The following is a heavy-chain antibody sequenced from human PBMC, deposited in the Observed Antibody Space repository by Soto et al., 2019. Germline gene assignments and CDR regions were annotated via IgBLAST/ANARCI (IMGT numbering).Heavy chain of an antibody. V-gene: IGHV4-4*02. CDR1: GCSISSSNW. CDR2: MYHSGST. J-gene: IGHJ5*02. CDR3: ARAHCSGGSCYSVQHWFDP. D-gene: IGHD2-15*01. Sequence: SETLSLTCAVSGCSISSSNWLIWVRQPPGKGLEWIGEMYHSGSTNHNPSLKSRVTISVDKSKNQFSLKLSSVTAADTAVYYCARAHCSGGSCYSVQHWFDPWGQGTLVTVSS.